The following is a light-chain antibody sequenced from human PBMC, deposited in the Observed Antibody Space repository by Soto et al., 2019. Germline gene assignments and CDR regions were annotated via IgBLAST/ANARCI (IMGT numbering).Light chain of an antibody. CDR2: GAS. J-gene: IGKJ1*01. Sequence: EIVLTQSPGTLSLSPGERATLSCRASQSVSSGYLVWYQQKPGQAPRLLIYGASSRATGIPDRFSGSGSGTDFTLTISRLEPEDFAVYYCQQYGSSPRTLGQGTKVDI. CDR3: QQYGSSPRT. V-gene: IGKV3-20*01. CDR1: QSVSSGY.